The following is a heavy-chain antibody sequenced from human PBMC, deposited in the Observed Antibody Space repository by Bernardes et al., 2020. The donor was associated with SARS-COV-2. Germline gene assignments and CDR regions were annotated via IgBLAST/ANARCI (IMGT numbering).Heavy chain of an antibody. CDR2: TYYRSKWYT. V-gene: IGHV6-1*01. D-gene: IGHD3-16*01. CDR3: ARDEDIGGSPGNLYYHYGLDV. CDR1: GDSVSSNTAA. J-gene: IGHJ6*02. Sequence: SQTLSLTCAISGDSVSSNTAAWNWIRQSPSRGFEWLGRTYYRSKWYTFYPASVRSRITINPDTSKNQFSLQLNSVTPEDTAVYYCARDEDIGGSPGNLYYHYGLDVWGQGTTVTVSS.